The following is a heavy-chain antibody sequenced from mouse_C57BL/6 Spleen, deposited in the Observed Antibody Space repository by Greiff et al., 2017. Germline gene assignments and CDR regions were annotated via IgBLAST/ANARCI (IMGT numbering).Heavy chain of an antibody. Sequence: EVQLVESEGGLVQPGSSMKLSCTASGFTFSDYYMAWVRQVPEKGLEWVANINYDGSSTYYLDSLKSRFIISRDNAKNILYLQMSSLKSEDTATYYCARYDYGEGAFDYWGQGTTLTVSS. D-gene: IGHD2-4*01. V-gene: IGHV5-16*01. CDR3: ARYDYGEGAFDY. J-gene: IGHJ2*01. CDR1: GFTFSDYY. CDR2: INYDGSST.